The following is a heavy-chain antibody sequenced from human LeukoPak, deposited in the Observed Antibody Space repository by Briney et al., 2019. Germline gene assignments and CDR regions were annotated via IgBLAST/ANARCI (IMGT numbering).Heavy chain of an antibody. J-gene: IGHJ4*02. CDR1: GYTFTGYY. CDR2: INPNSGGT. V-gene: IGHV1-2*02. CDR3: ARDGGWDFWSGAKGPYFDY. Sequence: ASVKVSCKASGYTFTGYYMLWVRQAPGQGLEWMGWINPNSGGTNYAQKFQGRVTMTRDTSISTAYMGLSRLRSDDTAVYYCARDGGWDFWSGAKGPYFDYRGQGTLVTVSS. D-gene: IGHD3-3*01.